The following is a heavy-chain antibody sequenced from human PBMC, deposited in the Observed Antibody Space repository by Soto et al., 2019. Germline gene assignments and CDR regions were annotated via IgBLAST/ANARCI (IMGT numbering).Heavy chain of an antibody. CDR1: GGSFSGYY. D-gene: IGHD3-22*01. CDR2: INHSGST. Sequence: PSETLSLTCAVYGGSFSGYYWSWIRQPPGKGLEWIGEINHSGSTNYNPSLKSRVTISVDTSKNQISLKLSSVTAADTAVYYCARGKRAQFTMIVVGTGAFDIWGQGTMVTVS. J-gene: IGHJ3*02. CDR3: ARGKRAQFTMIVVGTGAFDI. V-gene: IGHV4-34*01.